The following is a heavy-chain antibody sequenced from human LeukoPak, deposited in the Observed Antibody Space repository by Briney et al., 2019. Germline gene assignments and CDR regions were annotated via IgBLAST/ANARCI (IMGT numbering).Heavy chain of an antibody. CDR2: IRGRGNYV. CDR3: AKGGVYSGYDLSFEY. J-gene: IGHJ4*02. V-gene: IGHV3-23*01. D-gene: IGHD5-12*01. CDR1: GFTFSSYA. Sequence: GGSLRLSCAASGFTFSSYAMSWVRQAPGKGLEWVTSIRGRGNYVYYADSVKGRFTISRDNSKNTLYLQMNSLRADDTAVFYCAKGGVYSGYDLSFEYWGQGALVTVSS.